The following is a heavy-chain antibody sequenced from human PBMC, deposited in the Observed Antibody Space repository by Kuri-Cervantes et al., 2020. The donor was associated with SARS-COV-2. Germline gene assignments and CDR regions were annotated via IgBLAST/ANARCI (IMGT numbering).Heavy chain of an antibody. J-gene: IGHJ6*02. CDR1: GFTFSSYW. CDR2: VRQDGRDK. D-gene: IGHD3-22*01. Sequence: GESLKISCAASGFTFSSYWMTWVRQAPGKGLDWVANVRQDGRDKYYGDSVKGRFTISRDNSKKTLSLQMNSLRAEDTAVYHCARDDPNYFDSRGYSFTVAFALWGQGTTVTVSS. V-gene: IGHV3-7*01. CDR3: ARDDPNYFDSRGYSFTVAFAL.